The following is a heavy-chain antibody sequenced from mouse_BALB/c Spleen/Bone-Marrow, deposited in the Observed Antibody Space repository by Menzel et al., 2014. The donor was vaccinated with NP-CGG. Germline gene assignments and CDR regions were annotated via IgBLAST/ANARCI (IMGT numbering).Heavy chain of an antibody. CDR3: ARVGLRLPYYFDY. V-gene: IGHV1S127*01. Sequence: QVQLQQPGPQVVRPGASVKISCKASGYSFTSYWMHWVKQRPGQGLEWIGMIDPSDSETRLNQKFKDKATLTVDKSSSTAYMQLSSPTSEDSAVYYCARVGLRLPYYFDYWGRGTTLTVSS. CDR1: GYSFTSYW. J-gene: IGHJ2*01. CDR2: IDPSDSET. D-gene: IGHD1-2*01.